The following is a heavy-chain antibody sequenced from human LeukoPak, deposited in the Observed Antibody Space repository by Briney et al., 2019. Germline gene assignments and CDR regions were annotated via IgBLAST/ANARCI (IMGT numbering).Heavy chain of an antibody. V-gene: IGHV4-39*01. Sequence: SETLSLTCTVSGDSVSSTTSYWTWILQPPGQGLEYIGSIFYSGITFYNPSLKSRVTMSVDTSKNQFSLKLNSVTAADTAVYFCARQLAGLFLNSCGQGTLVAVSS. CDR1: GDSVSSTTSY. D-gene: IGHD6-19*01. CDR2: IFYSGIT. J-gene: IGHJ4*02. CDR3: ARQLAGLFLNS.